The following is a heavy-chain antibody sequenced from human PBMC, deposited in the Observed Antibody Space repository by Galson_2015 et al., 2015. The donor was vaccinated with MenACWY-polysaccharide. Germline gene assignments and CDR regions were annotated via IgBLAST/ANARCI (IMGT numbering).Heavy chain of an antibody. CDR2: IRNKGKNFAT. CDR1: GFIFSDSW. Sequence: SLRLSCAASGFIFSDSWLRWVRQASGKGLEWVGHIRNKGKNFATAYAASLKGRFTISSDDSKNKAYLQMHSPETEDTAVYYCTRQCDVIDYWGQGSVVTVSS. J-gene: IGHJ4*02. CDR3: TRQCDVIDY. V-gene: IGHV3-73*01.